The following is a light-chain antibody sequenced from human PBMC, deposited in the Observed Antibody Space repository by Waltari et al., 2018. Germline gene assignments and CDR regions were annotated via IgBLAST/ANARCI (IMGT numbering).Light chain of an antibody. CDR2: DVS. J-gene: IGLJ2*01. Sequence: QSALTQPASVSGSPGQSISISCTGTSSDIGSSDFVSWYQQYPGKSPKLIIYDVSRRPSGISHRFSASKSGNTASLTISGLQAEDEAYYYCNSYGSGFTVIFGGGTKLTVL. CDR3: NSYGSGFTVI. CDR1: SSDIGSSDF. V-gene: IGLV2-14*03.